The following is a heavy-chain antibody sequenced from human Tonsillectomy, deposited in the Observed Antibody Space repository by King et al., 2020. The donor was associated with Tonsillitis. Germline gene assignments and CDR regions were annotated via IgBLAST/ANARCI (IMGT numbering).Heavy chain of an antibody. V-gene: IGHV4-38-2*02. D-gene: IGHD1-14*01. Sequence: VQLQESGPGLVKPSETLSLTCTVSGYSISSGYYWGWIRQPPGKGLEWIGSIYHSGSTYYNPSLKSRVTISVDTSKNQFSLKLSSVTAADTAVYYCASRYRIVYYFDYWGQGTLVTVSS. CDR3: ASRYRIVYYFDY. J-gene: IGHJ4*02. CDR1: GYSISSGYY. CDR2: IYHSGST.